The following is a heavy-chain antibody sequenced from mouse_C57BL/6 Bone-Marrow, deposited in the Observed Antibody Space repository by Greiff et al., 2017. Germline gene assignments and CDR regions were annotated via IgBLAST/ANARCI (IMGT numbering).Heavy chain of an antibody. D-gene: IGHD2-3*01. CDR2: ISTGGSYT. CDR3: AREMNDGDYSWAMDF. Sequence: DVMLVESGGDLVKPGGSLKLSCAASGFTFSSYGMYWVRQPPDKRLEWVATISTGGSYTYYPDNVKCRFTISRDNAKNNLYLQRSHLKSEDTALYYCAREMNDGDYSWAMDFWGLGTSVTVSS. CDR1: GFTFSSYG. J-gene: IGHJ4*01. V-gene: IGHV5-4*01.